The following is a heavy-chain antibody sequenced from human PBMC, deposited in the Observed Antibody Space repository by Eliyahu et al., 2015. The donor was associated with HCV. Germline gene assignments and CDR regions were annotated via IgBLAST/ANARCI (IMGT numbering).Heavy chain of an antibody. J-gene: IGHJ4*02. CDR1: GYTFTGYY. V-gene: IGHV1-2*02. CDR3: AREDCTTTSCSRTGGLDY. CDR2: INPNSGGT. Sequence: QVQLVQSGAEVKTPGASMKVSCKTSGYTFTGYYIHWVRQAPGQGLEWMGWINPNSGGTNYAEKFQGRVTLTRDTSISTVYMELSRLTSDDTAVFYCAREDCTTTSCSRTGGLDYWGQGTLVTVSS. D-gene: IGHD2-2*01.